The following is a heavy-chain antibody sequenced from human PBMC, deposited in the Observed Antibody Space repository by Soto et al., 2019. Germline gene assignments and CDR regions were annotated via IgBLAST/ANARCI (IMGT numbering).Heavy chain of an antibody. D-gene: IGHD3-10*01. CDR1: GYTFTSYG. CDR2: ISAYNGNT. CDR3: ARDKGDGSVSYYGY. V-gene: IGHV1-18*01. J-gene: IGHJ4*02. Sequence: QVQLVQSGAEVKKPGASVKVSCKASGYTFTSYGISWVRQAPGQGLEWMGWISAYNGNTNYAQKLQGRVTMTTDTSKSIAFMELRSMRSDDPAGYYCARDKGDGSVSYYGYWGEGTLVTVSS.